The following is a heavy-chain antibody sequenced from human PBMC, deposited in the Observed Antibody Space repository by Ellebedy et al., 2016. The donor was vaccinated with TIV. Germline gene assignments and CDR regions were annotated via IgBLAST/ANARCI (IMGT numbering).Heavy chain of an antibody. CDR1: GFTLSSYS. CDR3: ARGLIGIDY. V-gene: IGHV3-7*01. Sequence: PGGSLRLSCAASGFTLSSYSMNWVRQAPGKGLEGVANIKEDGSEKYYVDSVKGRFTISRDNAKNSLSLQMNSLRAEDTAVYFCARGLIGIDYWGQGTLVTVSS. J-gene: IGHJ4*02. CDR2: IKEDGSEK. D-gene: IGHD3-22*01.